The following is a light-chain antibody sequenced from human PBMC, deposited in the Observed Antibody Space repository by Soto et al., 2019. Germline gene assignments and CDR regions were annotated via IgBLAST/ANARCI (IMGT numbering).Light chain of an antibody. CDR2: DAS. J-gene: IGKJ1*01. CDR3: QQRSNWPWK. Sequence: EIVLTQSPATLSLSPVERANLFFRASQRISGYLAWYQQRPGQAPRLLIYDASNRATGIPVRFSGSGSGTDYTLTITNLESEDFAVYYCQQRSNWPWKCGQGTTGEIK. CDR1: QRISGY. V-gene: IGKV3-11*01.